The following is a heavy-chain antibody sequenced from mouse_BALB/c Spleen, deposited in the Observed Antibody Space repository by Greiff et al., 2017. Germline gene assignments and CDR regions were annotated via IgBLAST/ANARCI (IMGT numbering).Heavy chain of an antibody. Sequence: EVKVVESGGGLVQPGGSLKLSCAASGFTFSSYTMSWVRQTPEKRLEWVAYISNGGGSTYYPDTVKGRFTISRDNAKNALYLQMSSLKSEDTAMYYCARHTYYGSFDYWGQGTTLTVSS. J-gene: IGHJ2*01. D-gene: IGHD2-9*01. CDR1: GFTFSSYT. V-gene: IGHV5-12-2*01. CDR3: ARHTYYGSFDY. CDR2: ISNGGGST.